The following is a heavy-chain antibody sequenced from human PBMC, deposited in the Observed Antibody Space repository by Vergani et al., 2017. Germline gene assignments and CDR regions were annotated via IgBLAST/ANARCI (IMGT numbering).Heavy chain of an antibody. CDR2: VKWNGDSS. Sequence: EAQLVESGGGVVRPGGSLRLSCAASGFTFGDYDMNWVRQAPGKGLEWVSRVKWNGDSSVYADSVKGRFTISRDNAKNSLYLQMTSLRAEDTAFYYCARRGSGNTYYFDYWGQGALVTVSS. CDR1: GFTFGDYD. D-gene: IGHD3-10*01. V-gene: IGHV3-20*04. J-gene: IGHJ4*02. CDR3: ARRGSGNTYYFDY.